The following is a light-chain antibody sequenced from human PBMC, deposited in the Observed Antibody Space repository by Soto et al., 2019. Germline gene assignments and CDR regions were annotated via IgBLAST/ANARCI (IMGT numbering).Light chain of an antibody. V-gene: IGKV3D-20*02. Sequence: EIVLKQSPGTLSLSPGERATLSCRASQRVSSGYLAWYQQKPGQAPRLLIYGASNRATDIPARFSGSGSGTDFTLTISSLEPEDFALYYCQQRSNWPITFGQGTRLEIK. J-gene: IGKJ5*01. CDR2: GAS. CDR1: QRVSSGY. CDR3: QQRSNWPIT.